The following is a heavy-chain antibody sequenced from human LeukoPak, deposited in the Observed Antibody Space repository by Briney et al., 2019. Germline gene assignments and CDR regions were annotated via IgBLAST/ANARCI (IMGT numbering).Heavy chain of an antibody. CDR2: INPNSGGT. J-gene: IGHJ4*02. D-gene: IGHD6-13*01. V-gene: IGHV1-2*02. Sequence: ASVKVSCKASGYTFTSYGISWVRQAPGQGLEWMGWINPNSGGTNYAQKFQGRVTMTRDTSISTAYMELSRLRSDDTAVYYCARVVYSSSWVDYWGQGTLVTVSS. CDR1: GYTFTSYG. CDR3: ARVVYSSSWVDY.